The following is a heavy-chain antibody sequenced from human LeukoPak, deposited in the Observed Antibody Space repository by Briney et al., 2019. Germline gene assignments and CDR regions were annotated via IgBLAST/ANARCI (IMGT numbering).Heavy chain of an antibody. Sequence: PGGSLRPSCAASGFTFSSYSMNWVRQAPGKGLEWVSSISSSSSYIYYADSVKGRFTISRDNAKNSLYLQMNSLRAEDTAVYYCARDFGVTGFWFDPWGQGTLVTVSS. D-gene: IGHD3-3*01. J-gene: IGHJ5*02. V-gene: IGHV3-21*01. CDR2: ISSSSSYI. CDR3: ARDFGVTGFWFDP. CDR1: GFTFSSYS.